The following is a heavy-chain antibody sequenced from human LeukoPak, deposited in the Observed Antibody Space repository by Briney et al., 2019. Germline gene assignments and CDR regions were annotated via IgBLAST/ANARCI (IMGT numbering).Heavy chain of an antibody. Sequence: PGGSLRLSCVASGFTFSSYAINWVRQAPGKGLEWVAGISGGGTGTYYADSVKGRFTISRDNSKNTVYLQMTSLTADDAAIYYRAKDADTPGFFDYWGQGTPVTASS. CDR1: GFTFSSYA. CDR3: AKDADTPGFFDY. V-gene: IGHV3-23*01. CDR2: ISGGGTGT. D-gene: IGHD3-16*01. J-gene: IGHJ4*02.